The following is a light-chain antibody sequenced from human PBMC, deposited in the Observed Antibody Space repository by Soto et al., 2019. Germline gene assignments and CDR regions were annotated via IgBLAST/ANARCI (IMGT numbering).Light chain of an antibody. CDR2: DAS. J-gene: IGKJ5*01. CDR3: QQRSDWFT. Sequence: EIVLTQSPATLSLSPGERATLCCRASQSVSNFLAWYQQKPGRAPRLLIYDASNRATGIPVRFSGSGSGTDFTPTISSLEPEDFGLYYCQQRSDWFTFGQGTRLEIK. V-gene: IGKV3-11*01. CDR1: QSVSNF.